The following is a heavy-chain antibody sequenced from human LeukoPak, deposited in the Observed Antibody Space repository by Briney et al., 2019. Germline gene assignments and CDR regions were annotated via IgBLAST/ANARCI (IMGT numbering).Heavy chain of an antibody. CDR2: IYYSGGT. CDR3: ARLKLLWFGDPGDGMDV. CDR1: GVSISSFY. J-gene: IGHJ6*02. Sequence: PSETLSLTCTVSGVSISSFYWSWLRQPPGKGLEWIGNIYYSGGTYYNPSLKSRVTISVDTSKNQFSLKLSSVTAADTAVYYCARLKLLWFGDPGDGMDVWGQGTTVTVSS. D-gene: IGHD3-10*01. V-gene: IGHV4-59*08.